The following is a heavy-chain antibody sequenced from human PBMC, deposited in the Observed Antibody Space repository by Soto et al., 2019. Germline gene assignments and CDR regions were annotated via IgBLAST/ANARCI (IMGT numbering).Heavy chain of an antibody. CDR1: GFTFSSYA. V-gene: IGHV3-23*01. Sequence: PGGSLRLSCAASGFTFSSYAMSWVRQAPGKGLEWVSAISGSGGSTYYADSVKGRFTISRDNSKNTLYLQMNSLRAEDTAVYYCAKAFRARGVIPRGYFDYWGQGTLVTVSS. CDR3: AKAFRARGVIPRGYFDY. CDR2: ISGSGGST. D-gene: IGHD3-10*01. J-gene: IGHJ4*02.